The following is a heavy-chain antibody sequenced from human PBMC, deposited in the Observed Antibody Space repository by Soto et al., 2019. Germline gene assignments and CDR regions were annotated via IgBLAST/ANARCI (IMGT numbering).Heavy chain of an antibody. Sequence: SVKVSCKASGGTFSSYAISSVRQAPGQGLEWMGGIIPIFGTANYAQKFQGRVTITADKSTSTAYMELSSLRSEDTAVYYCARDYGSGSYGFDYWGQGTLVTVSS. CDR1: GGTFSSYA. D-gene: IGHD3-10*01. CDR3: ARDYGSGSYGFDY. CDR2: IIPIFGTA. J-gene: IGHJ4*02. V-gene: IGHV1-69*06.